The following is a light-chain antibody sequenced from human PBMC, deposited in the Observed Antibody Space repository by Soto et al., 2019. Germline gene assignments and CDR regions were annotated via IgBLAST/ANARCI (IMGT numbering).Light chain of an antibody. CDR3: QQGHNWPLT. Sequence: EIVMTQSPATLSVSPVERATLSCRASQSISSELAWYQQKPGQPPSLLIYGASTRATGVPARFTGSGSGSDFTLTISGLQSEDFAVYYCQQGHNWPLTFGQGTRLEI. CDR2: GAS. J-gene: IGKJ2*01. V-gene: IGKV3-15*01. CDR1: QSISSE.